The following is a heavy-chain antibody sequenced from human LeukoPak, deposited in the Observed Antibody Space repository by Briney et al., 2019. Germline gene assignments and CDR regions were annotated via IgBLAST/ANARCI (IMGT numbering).Heavy chain of an antibody. CDR2: INHSGDT. CDR1: GGAFSGYY. V-gene: IGHV4-34*01. CDR3: ARGSRNYNNYEGADY. J-gene: IGHJ4*02. D-gene: IGHD4-11*01. Sequence: PSETLSLTCAVYGGAFSGYYWSWIRQPPGKGLEWIGEINHSGDTKYNPSLKSRDSMSVDVSKDQFSLKLTSLTAADTAVYYCARGSRNYNNYEGADYWGQGTLVTVSS.